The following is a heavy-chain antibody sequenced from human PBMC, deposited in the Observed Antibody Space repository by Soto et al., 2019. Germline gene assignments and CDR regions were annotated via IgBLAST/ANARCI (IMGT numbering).Heavy chain of an antibody. V-gene: IGHV1-18*01. CDR1: GYTFTSYG. J-gene: IGHJ4*02. D-gene: IGHD2-2*01. CDR2: ISAYNGNT. Sequence: QVPLVQSGAEVKKPGASVKVSCKASGYTFTSYGISCVRQAPGQGLEWMGWISAYNGNTNYAQKLQGRVTMTTDTSTSTAYMELRSLRSDDTAVYYCARTQGYCSSTSCPVTFDYWGQGTLVTVSS. CDR3: ARTQGYCSSTSCPVTFDY.